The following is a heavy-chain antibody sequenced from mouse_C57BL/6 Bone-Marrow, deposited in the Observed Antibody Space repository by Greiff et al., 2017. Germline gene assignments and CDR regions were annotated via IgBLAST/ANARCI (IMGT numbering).Heavy chain of an antibody. Sequence: VQLQQSGAELVKPGASVKLSCTASGFNITDYYMHWVKQRTEQGLEWIGRIDPEDGGTKYAPKFQGKATITADTSSNTAYLQLSSLTSEDTTVYYCAGGDYDDAMDYWGQGTSVTVSS. V-gene: IGHV14-2*01. CDR2: IDPEDGGT. J-gene: IGHJ4*01. CDR1: GFNITDYY. D-gene: IGHD2-4*01. CDR3: AGGDYDDAMDY.